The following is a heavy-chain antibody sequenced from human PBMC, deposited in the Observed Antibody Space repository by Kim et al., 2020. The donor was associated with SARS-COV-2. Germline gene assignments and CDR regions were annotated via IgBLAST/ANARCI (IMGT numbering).Heavy chain of an antibody. J-gene: IGHJ6*02. CDR1: GGSISSGSYY. CDR2: IYTSGST. CDR3: ARDKPRGGQLVMGYYYYGMDV. D-gene: IGHD6-13*01. V-gene: IGHV4-61*02. Sequence: SETLSLTCTVSGGSISSGSYYWSWIRQPAGKGLEWIGRIYTSGSTNYNPSLKSRVTISVDTSKNQFSLKLSSVTAADTAVYYCARDKPRGGQLVMGYYYYGMDVWGQGTTVTVSS.